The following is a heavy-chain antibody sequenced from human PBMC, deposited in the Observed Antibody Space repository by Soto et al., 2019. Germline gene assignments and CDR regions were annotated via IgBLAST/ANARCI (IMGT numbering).Heavy chain of an antibody. V-gene: IGHV4-31*03. CDR3: ARDEQYCSGGSCYYAFDI. CDR2: IYYSGST. D-gene: IGHD2-15*01. CDR1: GGTISSGGYY. J-gene: IGHJ3*02. Sequence: SETLSLTCTVSGGTISSGGYYWSWIRQHPGKGLEWIGYIYYSGSTYYNPSLKSRVTISVDTSKNQFSLKLSSVTAADTAVYYCARDEQYCSGGSCYYAFDIWGQGTMVTVSS.